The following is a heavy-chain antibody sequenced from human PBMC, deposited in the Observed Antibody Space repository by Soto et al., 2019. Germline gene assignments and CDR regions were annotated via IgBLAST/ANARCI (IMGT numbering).Heavy chain of an antibody. CDR3: AKGVVTTVTTQGGRYYYYGMDV. Sequence: QVQLVESGGGVVQPGRSLRLSCAASGFTFSSYGMHWVRQAPGKGLEWVAVISYDGSNKYYADSVKGRFTISRDNSKNTLYLQRNSLRAEDTAVYYCAKGVVTTVTTQGGRYYYYGMDVWGQGTTVTVSS. V-gene: IGHV3-30*18. J-gene: IGHJ6*02. CDR2: ISYDGSNK. CDR1: GFTFSSYG. D-gene: IGHD4-4*01.